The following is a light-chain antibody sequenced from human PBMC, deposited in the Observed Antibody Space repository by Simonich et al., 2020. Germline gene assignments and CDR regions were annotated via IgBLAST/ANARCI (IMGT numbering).Light chain of an antibody. V-gene: IGLV1-40*01. CDR2: GNS. CDR1: SSNIGAGYD. CDR3: QSYDSSHVV. J-gene: IGLJ2*01. Sequence: QSVLTQPPSVSGAPGQRVTISCTGSSSNIGAGYDVHWYQQLPGTAPKHLIEGNSNGPAGVPDRFSGSKSGTSASLAITGLQAEDEADYYCQSYDSSHVVFGGGTKLTVL.